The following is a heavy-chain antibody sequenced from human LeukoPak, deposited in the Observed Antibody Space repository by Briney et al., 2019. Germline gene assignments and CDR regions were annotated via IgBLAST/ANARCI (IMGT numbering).Heavy chain of an antibody. Sequence: PERSLRLSCAASGFTFSSYAMHWVRQDPGKGLEWVAVISYDGSNKYYGDSVKGRFTISRDTSKNTLSLQMNSLRTEDTAVYYCVRDQYDSSVYYLFDYWGQGTLVTVSS. V-gene: IGHV3-30*04. CDR1: GFTFSSYA. D-gene: IGHD3-22*01. J-gene: IGHJ4*02. CDR2: ISYDGSNK. CDR3: VRDQYDSSVYYLFDY.